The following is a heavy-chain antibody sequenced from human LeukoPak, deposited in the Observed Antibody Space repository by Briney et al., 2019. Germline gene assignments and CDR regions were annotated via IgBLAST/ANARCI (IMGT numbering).Heavy chain of an antibody. D-gene: IGHD2-15*01. CDR2: ISGSGGST. CDR1: GFTFSSYE. CDR3: AKEVVVVVAAITHFDY. Sequence: GGSLRLSCEASGFTFSSYEMNWVRQAPGKGLEWVSAISGSGGSTYYADSVKGRFTISRDNSKNTLYLQMNSLRAEDTAVYYCAKEVVVVVAAITHFDYWGQGTLVTVSS. V-gene: IGHV3-23*01. J-gene: IGHJ4*02.